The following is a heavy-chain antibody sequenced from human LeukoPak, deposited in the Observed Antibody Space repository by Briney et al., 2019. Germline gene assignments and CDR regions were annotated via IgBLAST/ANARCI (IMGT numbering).Heavy chain of an antibody. CDR3: ARHSSSWYKFFDY. CDR2: IYSGGST. Sequence: GGSLRLSCAASGFTVSSNYMSWVRQAPGKGLEWVSVIYSGGSTYYADSVKGRFTISRDNSKNTLYLQMNSLRAEDTAVYYCARHSSSWYKFFDYWGQGTLVTVSS. V-gene: IGHV3-53*01. D-gene: IGHD6-13*01. J-gene: IGHJ4*02. CDR1: GFTVSSNY.